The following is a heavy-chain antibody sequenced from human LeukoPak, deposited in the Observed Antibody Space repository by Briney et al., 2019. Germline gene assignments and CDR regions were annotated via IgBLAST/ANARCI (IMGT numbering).Heavy chain of an antibody. CDR2: FDPEDGET. Sequence: ASVKVSCKVSGYTLTELSMHWVRQAPGKGLEWMGGFDPEDGETIYAQKFQGRVTMTEDTSTDTAYMELSSLRSEDTAVYYCAHLRRYCSSTSCYNDAFDIWGQGTMVTVSS. CDR3: AHLRRYCSSTSCYNDAFDI. V-gene: IGHV1-24*01. D-gene: IGHD2-2*01. J-gene: IGHJ3*02. CDR1: GYTLTELS.